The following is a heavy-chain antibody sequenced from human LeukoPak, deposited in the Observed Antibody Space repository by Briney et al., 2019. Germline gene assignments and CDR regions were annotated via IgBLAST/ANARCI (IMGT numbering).Heavy chain of an antibody. V-gene: IGHV1-18*01. J-gene: IGHJ6*02. CDR2: ISAYNGNT. D-gene: IGHD5-12*01. CDR3: ARDQGYSGYDSPPLYGMDV. CDR1: GYTFTSYG. Sequence: GASVKVSCKASGYTFTSYGISWVRQAPGQGLEWMGWISAYNGNTNYAQKLQGRVTMTTDTSTSTAYMELRSLRSEDTAVYYCARDQGYSGYDSPPLYGMDVWGQGTTVTVSS.